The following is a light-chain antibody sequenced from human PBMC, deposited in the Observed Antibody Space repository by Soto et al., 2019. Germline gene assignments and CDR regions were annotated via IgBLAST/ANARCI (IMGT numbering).Light chain of an antibody. CDR2: DAS. CDR1: QGISSW. Sequence: DIQMTQSPSTLSASVGDRVTITCRGSQGISSWLAWYQQKPGKAPKVLIYDASSLESGVPSRFSGSGSGTEFTLTISSLQPDDFATYYCQQYNGYSRTFGQGTKVDI. J-gene: IGKJ1*01. CDR3: QQYNGYSRT. V-gene: IGKV1-5*01.